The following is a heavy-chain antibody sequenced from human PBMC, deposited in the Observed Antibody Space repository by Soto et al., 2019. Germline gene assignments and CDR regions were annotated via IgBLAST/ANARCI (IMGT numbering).Heavy chain of an antibody. J-gene: IGHJ6*02. V-gene: IGHV1-18*01. CDR3: ARAGAAPYYYYGLDV. CDR1: GYTFTAYD. CDR2: IRAYNGDT. D-gene: IGHD3-10*01. Sequence: QMMQSGAEVKKPGASVKVSCKTSGYTFTAYDIYWVRQAPGQGLEWMGWIRAYNGDTNYAQKFQTRVTMTTATSTDTAYMDLRSLTSDDTAIYYCARAGAAPYYYYGLDVWGQGTTVTVSS.